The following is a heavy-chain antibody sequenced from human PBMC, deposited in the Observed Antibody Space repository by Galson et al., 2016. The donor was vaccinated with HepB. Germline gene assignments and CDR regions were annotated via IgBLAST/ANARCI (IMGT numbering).Heavy chain of an antibody. Sequence: SVKVSCKASGGSLSSYFIRWVRQAPGKGLEWMGGVIPIFGTTKTAQRFQGRLTITADESTNTAYLELNSLTSDDTAVYYCATGSTEIRSPFDNWGKGTLLTVSS. CDR1: GGSLSSYF. J-gene: IGHJ5*02. V-gene: IGHV1-69*13. D-gene: IGHD4-17*01. CDR3: ATGSTEIRSPFDN. CDR2: VIPIFGTT.